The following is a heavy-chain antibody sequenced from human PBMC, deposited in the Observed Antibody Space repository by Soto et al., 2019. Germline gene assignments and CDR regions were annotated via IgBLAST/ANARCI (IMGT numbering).Heavy chain of an antibody. D-gene: IGHD3-3*01. CDR2: IYYSGST. CDR1: GGSISSGDYY. Sequence: SETLSLTCTVSGGSISSGDYYWSWIRQPPGKGLEWIGYIYYSGSTYYNPSLKSRVTISVDTSKNQFSLKLSSVTAADTAVYYCARERFLEWLSAWFDPWGQGTLVTVSS. J-gene: IGHJ5*02. CDR3: ARERFLEWLSAWFDP. V-gene: IGHV4-30-4*01.